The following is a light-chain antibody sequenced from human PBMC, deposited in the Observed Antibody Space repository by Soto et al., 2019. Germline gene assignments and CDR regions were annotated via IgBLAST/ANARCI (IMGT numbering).Light chain of an antibody. Sequence: IQRTESPSSLSASVGDRVTITCRVSQSISSYLNWYQQKPGKAPKLLIYAASSLQSGVPSRFSGSGSGTDFTLTISSLKNEDFATYYCQQSYSTTSTFGQGTRLEIK. CDR3: QQSYSTTST. CDR2: AAS. V-gene: IGKV1-39*01. J-gene: IGKJ5*01. CDR1: QSISSY.